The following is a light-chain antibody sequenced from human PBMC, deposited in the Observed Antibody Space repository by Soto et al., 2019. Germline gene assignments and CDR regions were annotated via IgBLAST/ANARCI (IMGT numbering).Light chain of an antibody. J-gene: IGLJ1*01. CDR1: SSDVGGYNY. Sequence: QSALTQPASVSGSPGQSITISCTGTSSDVGGYNYVSWYQQHPGKAPKFMIYDVSNRPSGVSNRFSASKSGNTASLTISGLQAEDEADYYCSSYTTSNTRQIVFGTGTKVTVL. CDR2: DVS. CDR3: SSYTTSNTRQIV. V-gene: IGLV2-14*01.